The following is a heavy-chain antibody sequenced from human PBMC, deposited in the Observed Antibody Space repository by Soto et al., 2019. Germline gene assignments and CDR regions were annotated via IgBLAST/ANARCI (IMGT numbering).Heavy chain of an antibody. J-gene: IGHJ6*02. Sequence: QVQLVESGGGVVQPGRSLRLSCAASGFTFSSYAMHWVRQAPGKGLEWVAVISYDGSNKYYADSVKGRFTISRDNSKNTLYLQMNSLRAEDTAVYYCARSQGYCTNGVCYYYYGMDVWGQGTTVTVSS. V-gene: IGHV3-30-3*01. D-gene: IGHD2-8*01. CDR2: ISYDGSNK. CDR3: ARSQGYCTNGVCYYYYGMDV. CDR1: GFTFSSYA.